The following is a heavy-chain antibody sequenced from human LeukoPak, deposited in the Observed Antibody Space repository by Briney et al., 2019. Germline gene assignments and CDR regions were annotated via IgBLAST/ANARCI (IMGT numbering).Heavy chain of an antibody. Sequence: GASVKVSCKASGYTFTSYYMHWVRQAPGQGLEWMGIINPSGGSTSYAQKFQGRVTMTRDTSTSTVYMELSSLRSEDTAVYYCARDLDIVVVPAAHPRLYGMDVWGQGTTVTVSS. CDR3: ARDLDIVVVPAAHPRLYGMDV. J-gene: IGHJ6*02. D-gene: IGHD2-2*01. CDR1: GYTFTSYY. V-gene: IGHV1-46*01. CDR2: INPSGGST.